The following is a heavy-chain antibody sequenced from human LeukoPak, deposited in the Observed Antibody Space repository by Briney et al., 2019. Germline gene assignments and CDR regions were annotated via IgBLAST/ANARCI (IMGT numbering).Heavy chain of an antibody. J-gene: IGHJ5*02. V-gene: IGHV4-4*07. Sequence: SETLSLTCTVSGGSISSYYWSWIRQPAGKGLEWIGRIYTSGSTNYNPSLKSRVTMSVDTSKNQFSLKLSSVTAADTAVYYCARDQQDFWSGYGWFDPWGQGTLVTVSS. CDR1: GGSISSYY. CDR3: ARDQQDFWSGYGWFDP. D-gene: IGHD3-3*01. CDR2: IYTSGST.